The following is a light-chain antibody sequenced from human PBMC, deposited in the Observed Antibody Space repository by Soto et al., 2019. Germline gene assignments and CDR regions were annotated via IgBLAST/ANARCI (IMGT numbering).Light chain of an antibody. J-gene: IGKJ4*01. CDR3: QHYYSLPLT. CDR2: WAS. Sequence: DIVMTQSPDSLAVSLGERATINCKSSQSVLYSSNNKNYLAWYQQKPGQPPKLLIYWASTRDSGVPDRFSGSGSGTDFTLTVSSLQAEDVAIYYCQHYYSLPLTFGGGTKVAIK. CDR1: QSVLYSSNNKNY. V-gene: IGKV4-1*01.